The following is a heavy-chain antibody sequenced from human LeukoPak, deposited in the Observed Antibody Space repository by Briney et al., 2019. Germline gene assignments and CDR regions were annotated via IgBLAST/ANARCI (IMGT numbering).Heavy chain of an antibody. V-gene: IGHV3-21*01. CDR3: ARLPIVVVPAAISYYFDY. D-gene: IGHD2-2*01. CDR1: GFTFSSYS. J-gene: IGHJ4*02. CDR2: ISSSSSYI. Sequence: GGSLRLSCAASGFTFSSYSMNWVRQAPGKGLEWVSSISSSSSYIYYADSVKGRFTISRDNAKNSLYLQMNSLRAEDTAVYYCARLPIVVVPAAISYYFDYWGQGTLVTVST.